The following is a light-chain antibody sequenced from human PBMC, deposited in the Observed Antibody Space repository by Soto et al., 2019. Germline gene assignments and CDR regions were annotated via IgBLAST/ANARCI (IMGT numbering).Light chain of an antibody. Sequence: EIVLTQSPDTLSLSPGQRATLSCRASQSVSSSYLAWYQQKPGQAPRLLIYGASGRATGIPDRFSGSGSGTDFTLTISRLEPEDFAVYYCQQYGSSPLFTFGPGTKVHIK. V-gene: IGKV3-20*01. CDR2: GAS. CDR1: QSVSSSY. J-gene: IGKJ3*01. CDR3: QQYGSSPLFT.